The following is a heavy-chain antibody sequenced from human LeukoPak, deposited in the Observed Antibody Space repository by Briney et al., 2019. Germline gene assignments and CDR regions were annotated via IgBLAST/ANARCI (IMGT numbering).Heavy chain of an antibody. V-gene: IGHV3-7*01. D-gene: IGHD6-6*01. CDR2: IKQDGSEK. CDR1: GFMFTRYW. CDR3: ARIGYSSSSFDY. J-gene: IGHJ4*02. Sequence: GGSLRLSCAASGFMFTRYWMSWVRQAPGKGLEWVANIKQDGSEKDYVGSLKGRFTISRDSATNSVYLQMNSLRDEDTAVYYCARIGYSSSSFDYWGQGTLVTVSS.